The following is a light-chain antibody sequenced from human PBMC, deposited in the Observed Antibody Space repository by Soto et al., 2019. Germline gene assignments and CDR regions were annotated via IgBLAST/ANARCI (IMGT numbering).Light chain of an antibody. V-gene: IGKV1-5*03. CDR2: ETS. J-gene: IGKJ1*01. Sequence: DIHLTQSPSTLSASVGARVTITCRASQSISILLAWYQQKPGKAPNLLIYETSTLETVVASRISGRGSGTAITLPISSLQPYDSDTYYCQHYNDFSWTCGQGPKVETK. CDR1: QSISIL. CDR3: QHYNDFSWT.